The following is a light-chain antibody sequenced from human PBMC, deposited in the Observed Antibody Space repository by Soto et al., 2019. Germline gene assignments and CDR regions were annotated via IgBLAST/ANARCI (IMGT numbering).Light chain of an antibody. CDR2: QAS. V-gene: IGKV1-5*03. CDR3: QQYNAYSQA. CDR1: ESVSSW. Sequence: DIQMTQSPSTLSASVGDRVTITCRASESVSSWLAWYQQKPGRTPKLLIYQASTLETGVPARFSGSGSGTEFTLTISSLEPDDFATYYCQQYNAYSQAFGQGTKVEIK. J-gene: IGKJ1*01.